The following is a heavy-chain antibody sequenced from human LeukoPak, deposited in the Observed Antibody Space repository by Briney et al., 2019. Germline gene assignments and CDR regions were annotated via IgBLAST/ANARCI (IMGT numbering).Heavy chain of an antibody. CDR1: GGSFSGYY. CDR2: INHSGSA. D-gene: IGHD4-17*01. CDR3: ARVDYGDFFRDFDC. V-gene: IGHV4-34*01. J-gene: IGHJ4*02. Sequence: SETLSLTCAVYGGSFSGYYWSWIRQPPGKGLEWIGEINHSGSANYNPSLKSRVIIPVDTSKNQFSLKLSSVTAADTAVYYCARVDYGDFFRDFDCWGQGTLVTVSS.